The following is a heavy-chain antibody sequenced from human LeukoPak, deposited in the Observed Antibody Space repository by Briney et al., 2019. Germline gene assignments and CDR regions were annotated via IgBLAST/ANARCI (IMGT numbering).Heavy chain of an antibody. J-gene: IGHJ4*02. CDR2: INSDGSST. CDR1: GFTFSSYW. D-gene: IGHD3/OR15-3a*01. V-gene: IGHV3-74*01. CDR3: ARVRRRTGYSSFDY. Sequence: PGGSLRLSCAASGFTFSSYWTHWVRQAPGKGLVWVSRINSDGSSTSYADSVKGRFTISRDNAKNTLYLQMNSLRAEDTAVYYCARVRRRTGYSSFDYWGQGTLVTVSS.